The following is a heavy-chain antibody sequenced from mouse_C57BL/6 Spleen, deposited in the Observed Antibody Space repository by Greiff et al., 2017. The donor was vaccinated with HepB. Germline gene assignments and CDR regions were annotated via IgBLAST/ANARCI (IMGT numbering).Heavy chain of an antibody. D-gene: IGHD2-5*01. CDR3: ASPYSNYGYAMDY. Sequence: EVKVVESGGGLVKPGGSLKLSCAASGFTFSDYGMHWVRQAPEKGLEWVAYISSGSSTIYYADTVKGRFTISRDNAKNTLFLQMTSLRSEDTAMYYCASPYSNYGYAMDYWGQGTSVTVSS. CDR1: GFTFSDYG. CDR2: ISSGSSTI. V-gene: IGHV5-17*01. J-gene: IGHJ4*01.